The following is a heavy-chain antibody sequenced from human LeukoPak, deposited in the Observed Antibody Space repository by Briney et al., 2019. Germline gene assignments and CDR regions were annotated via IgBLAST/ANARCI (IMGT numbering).Heavy chain of an antibody. Sequence: TGGSLRLSCAASGFTFDDYAMHWVRQAPGKGLEWVSGISWNSGSIGYADSVKGRFTISRDNAKNTLYLQMNSLRAEDTAVYYCARVPYYDFWSGYSLDYWGQGTLVTVSS. V-gene: IGHV3-9*01. CDR3: ARVPYYDFWSGYSLDY. D-gene: IGHD3-3*01. CDR2: ISWNSGSI. CDR1: GFTFDDYA. J-gene: IGHJ4*02.